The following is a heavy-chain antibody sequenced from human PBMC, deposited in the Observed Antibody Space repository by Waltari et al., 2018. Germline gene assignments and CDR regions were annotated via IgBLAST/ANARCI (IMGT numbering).Heavy chain of an antibody. J-gene: IGHJ4*02. Sequence: EVQLVESGGGLVKPGGYLGLSCAASGFTFSNAWMSWVRQAPGKGLEWVGRIKSKTDGGTTDYAAPVKGRFTISRDNSKNTLYLQMNSLRAEDTAVYYCAKDHDFLGSYYFDYWGQGTLVTVSS. CDR2: IKSKTDGGTT. D-gene: IGHD3-3*01. CDR3: AKDHDFLGSYYFDY. CDR1: GFTFSNAW. V-gene: IGHV3-15*01.